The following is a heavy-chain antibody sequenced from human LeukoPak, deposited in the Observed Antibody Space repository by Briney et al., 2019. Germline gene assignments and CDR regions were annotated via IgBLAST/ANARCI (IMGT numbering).Heavy chain of an antibody. CDR2: INPSGGST. D-gene: IGHD2-2*01. CDR3: ARDVGCSSTSCYVDAFDI. CDR1: GYTXTSYY. V-gene: IGHV1-46*01. J-gene: IGHJ3*02. Sequence: ASVKVSCKASGYTXTSYYMHWVQQAPGQGLEWMGIINPSGGSTSYAQKFQGRVTMTRDTSTSTVYMELSSLRSEDTAVYYCARDVGCSSTSCYVDAFDIWGQGTMVTVSS.